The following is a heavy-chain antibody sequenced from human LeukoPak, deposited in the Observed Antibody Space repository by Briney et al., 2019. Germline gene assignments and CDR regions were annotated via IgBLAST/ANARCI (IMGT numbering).Heavy chain of an antibody. J-gene: IGHJ5*02. CDR1: GGSFSGYY. V-gene: IGHV4-34*01. D-gene: IGHD6-6*01. CDR2: INHSGST. CDR3: ARAIAARPFNWFDP. Sequence: PSETLSLTCAVYGGSFSGYYWSWIRQPPGKGLEWIGEINHSGSTNYNPSIKSRVTISVDTSKNQFSLKLSSVTAADTAVYYRARAIAARPFNWFDPWGQGTLVTVSS.